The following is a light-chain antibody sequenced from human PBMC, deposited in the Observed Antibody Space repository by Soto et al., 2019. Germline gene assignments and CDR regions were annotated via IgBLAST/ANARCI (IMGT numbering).Light chain of an antibody. CDR2: DVI. V-gene: IGLV2-14*03. CDR3: SSYANSRTI. J-gene: IGLJ2*01. Sequence: QSALTQPASVSGSPGQSITISCTGTNNNYVSWYQQHPGKAPKLLIYDVINRPSGVSDRFSGSKSGNTASLIISGLQAEDEAEYYCSSYANSRTIFGGGTKLTV. CDR1: NNNY.